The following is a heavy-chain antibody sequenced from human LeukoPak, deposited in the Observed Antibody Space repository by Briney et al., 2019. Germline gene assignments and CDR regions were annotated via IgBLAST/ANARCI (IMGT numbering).Heavy chain of an antibody. Sequence: ASVKVSCKASGGTFSSYTISWVRQAPGQGLEWMGRIIPILGIANYAQKFQGRVTITADKSTSTAYMELSSLRSEDTAVYYCARDRCSGGSCYDDYWGQGTLVTVSS. CDR2: IIPILGIA. J-gene: IGHJ4*02. CDR3: ARDRCSGGSCYDDY. D-gene: IGHD2-15*01. CDR1: GGTFSSYT. V-gene: IGHV1-69*04.